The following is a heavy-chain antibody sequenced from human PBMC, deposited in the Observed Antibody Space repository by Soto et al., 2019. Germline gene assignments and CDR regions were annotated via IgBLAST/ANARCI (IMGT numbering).Heavy chain of an antibody. D-gene: IGHD4-17*01. CDR1: GDSINSGSYY. CDR3: ARTSTVVSVDY. V-gene: IGHV4-31*03. CDR2: IYYTGNT. Sequence: PSETLSLTCTVSGDSINSGSYYWSWIRQHPGKGLEWIGYIYYTGNTYYNPSLKSRLTISLDTSENQFSLNLSSVTAADTAVYYCARTSTVVSVDYWGQGTLVTVS. J-gene: IGHJ4*02.